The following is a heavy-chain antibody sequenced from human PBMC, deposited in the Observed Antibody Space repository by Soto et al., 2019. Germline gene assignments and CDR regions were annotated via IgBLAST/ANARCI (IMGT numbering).Heavy chain of an antibody. D-gene: IGHD5-12*01. CDR1: GGTFSTSA. Sequence: QVPLEQSGAEVKKPGSSVKVSCKASGGTFSTSAISWVRQAPGQGLEWMGGFIPIFPTPDYAHKFQGRLTITADESKSTAYMALSGLKSDDTAVYYCARDKDRLQLGGNYSYILDVWGQGTTVTVSS. CDR2: FIPIFPTP. V-gene: IGHV1-69*12. J-gene: IGHJ6*02. CDR3: ARDKDRLQLGGNYSYILDV.